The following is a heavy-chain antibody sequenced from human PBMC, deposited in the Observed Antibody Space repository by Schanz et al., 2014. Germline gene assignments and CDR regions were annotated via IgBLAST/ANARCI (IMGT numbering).Heavy chain of an antibody. V-gene: IGHV3-30*18. D-gene: IGHD3-10*01. Sequence: VQLVESGGGVVQPERSLRLSCAASGFNFANHAIHWVRQGQGNGLQWVAVISSDGSKKLYADSVKARFTISRDNSKNSVSLQMDSLRPEDTAVYFCAKDLHSNSGNYYSYYFDSRGPGALVTVSS. J-gene: IGHJ4*02. CDR2: ISSDGSKK. CDR1: GFNFANHA. CDR3: AKDLHSNSGNYYSYYFDS.